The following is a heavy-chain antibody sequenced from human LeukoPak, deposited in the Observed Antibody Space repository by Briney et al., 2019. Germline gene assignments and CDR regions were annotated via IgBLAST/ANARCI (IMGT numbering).Heavy chain of an antibody. CDR3: ARCDFSAPYYYYGMDV. Sequence: GASVKVSCKASGYTFTSYGISWVRQAPGQGLEWMGWISAYNGNTNYAQKLQGRVTMTTDTSASTAYMELRSLRSDDTAVYYCARCDFSAPYYYYGMDVWGQGTTVTVSS. J-gene: IGHJ6*02. D-gene: IGHD3-3*01. V-gene: IGHV1-18*01. CDR1: GYTFTSYG. CDR2: ISAYNGNT.